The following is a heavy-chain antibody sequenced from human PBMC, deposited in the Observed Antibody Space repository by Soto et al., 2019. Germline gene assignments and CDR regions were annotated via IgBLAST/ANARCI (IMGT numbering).Heavy chain of an antibody. D-gene: IGHD7-27*01. V-gene: IGHV4-31*03. CDR3: ARYPFATGYFDY. CDR1: GGSISSGGYY. Sequence: SETLSLTCTVSGGSISSGGYYWSWNRQHPGKGLEWIGYIYYSGSTYYNPSLKSRVTISVDTSKNQFSLKLSSVTAAVTAVYYCARYPFATGYFDYWGQGTLVTVSS. CDR2: IYYSGST. J-gene: IGHJ4*02.